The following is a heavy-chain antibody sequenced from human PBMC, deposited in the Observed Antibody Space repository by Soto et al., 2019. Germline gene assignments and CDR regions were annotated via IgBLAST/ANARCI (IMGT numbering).Heavy chain of an antibody. D-gene: IGHD6-19*01. CDR1: GGSISSSY. Sequence: PSETLSLTCTVSGGSISSSYWSWIRQPPGKRLEWIGYMYYSGSTNYNPSLKSRVSISVDTSKNQFSLKLYSVTAADTAVYYCARDRAPVAGTNYYYYYGMDVWGQGTTVTVSS. J-gene: IGHJ6*02. CDR2: MYYSGST. CDR3: ARDRAPVAGTNYYYYYGMDV. V-gene: IGHV4-59*01.